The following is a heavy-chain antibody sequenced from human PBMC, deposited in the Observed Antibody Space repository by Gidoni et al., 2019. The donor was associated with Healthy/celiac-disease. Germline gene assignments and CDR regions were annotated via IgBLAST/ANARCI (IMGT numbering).Heavy chain of an antibody. D-gene: IGHD2-21*02. CDR1: GGSISSYY. CDR2: IYYSGST. Sequence: QVQLQESGPGLVKPSETMSPTCTASGGSISSYYWSWIRQPPGKGLEWIGYIYYSGSTNYNPSLKSRVTISVDTSKNQFSLKLSSVTAADTAVYYCARGGDRYFDYWGQGTLVTLSS. J-gene: IGHJ4*02. CDR3: ARGGDRYFDY. V-gene: IGHV4-59*01.